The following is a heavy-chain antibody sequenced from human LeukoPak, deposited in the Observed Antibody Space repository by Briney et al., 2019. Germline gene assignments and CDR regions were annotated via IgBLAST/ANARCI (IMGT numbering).Heavy chain of an antibody. J-gene: IGHJ6*02. CDR2: ISYDGSNK. Sequence: GGSLRLSCATSGFTFSTYALHWVRQAPGKGLEWVALISYDGSNKFYADSVKGRFSISRDNSKNTLYLEMNRLRPEDTAVYYCASELGSTWTSYYYSGVDVWGQGTTVTVSS. D-gene: IGHD6-13*01. CDR1: GFTFSTYA. V-gene: IGHV3-30-3*01. CDR3: ASELGSTWTSYYYSGVDV.